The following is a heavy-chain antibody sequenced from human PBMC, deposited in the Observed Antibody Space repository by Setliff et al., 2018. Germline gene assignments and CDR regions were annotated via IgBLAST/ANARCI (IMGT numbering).Heavy chain of an antibody. J-gene: IGHJ4*02. Sequence: SETLSLTCTVSDDSISSRHYYWSWIRPPAGKGLEWLGQIYTSWSTNYNPSLKCRATLSIDASKRQFSLKLTSVTASDTAVYYCTRTPCSSSRCLSQLDYWRQGARVTVSS. V-gene: IGHV4-61*09. CDR3: TRTPCSSSRCLSQLDY. CDR2: IYTSWST. CDR1: DDSISSRHYY. D-gene: IGHD2-2*01.